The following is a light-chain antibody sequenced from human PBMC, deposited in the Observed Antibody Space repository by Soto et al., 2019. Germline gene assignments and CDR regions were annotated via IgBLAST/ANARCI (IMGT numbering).Light chain of an antibody. V-gene: IGKV1-5*01. J-gene: IGKJ1*01. CDR2: DAS. CDR3: QRYTSNSRT. Sequence: GDRVTITCRASQNVDNWVAWYQQKPGKAPKFLIYDASNLESGVPSRFSGRGSGTEFTLTISSLQPDDFATYYCQRYTSNSRTFGQGTRV. CDR1: QNVDNW.